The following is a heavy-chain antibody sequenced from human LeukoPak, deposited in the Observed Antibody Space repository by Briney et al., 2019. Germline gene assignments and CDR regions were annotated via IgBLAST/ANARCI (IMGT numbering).Heavy chain of an antibody. V-gene: IGHV1-2*02. D-gene: IGHD3-3*01. CDR1: GYTLTELS. Sequence: AASVKVSCKVSGYTLTELSMHWVRQAPGQGLEWMGWINPNSGGTNYAQKFQGRVTMTRDTSISTAYMELSRLRSDDTAVYYCARDSGETGFWSGSYFDYWGQGTLVTVSS. J-gene: IGHJ4*02. CDR2: INPNSGGT. CDR3: ARDSGETGFWSGSYFDY.